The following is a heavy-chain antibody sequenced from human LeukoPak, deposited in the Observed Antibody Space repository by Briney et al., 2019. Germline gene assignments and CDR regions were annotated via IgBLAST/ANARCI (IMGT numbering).Heavy chain of an antibody. CDR1: GYTFTSYG. CDR2: IIPIFGTA. Sequence: ASAKVSCKASGYTFTSYGISWVRQAPGQGLEWMGGIIPIFGTANYAQKFQGRVTITADKSTSTAYMELSSLRSEDTAVYYCAREVSITMIVVADAFDIWGQGTMVTVSS. J-gene: IGHJ3*02. CDR3: AREVSITMIVVADAFDI. D-gene: IGHD3-22*01. V-gene: IGHV1-69*06.